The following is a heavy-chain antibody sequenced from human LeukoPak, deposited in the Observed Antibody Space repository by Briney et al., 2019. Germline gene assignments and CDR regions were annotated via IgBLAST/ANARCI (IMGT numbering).Heavy chain of an antibody. D-gene: IGHD2-2*01. V-gene: IGHV1-2*02. CDR2: INPNSGGT. CDR1: GDTFTGYY. J-gene: IGHJ4*02. Sequence: ASVKVSCKASGDTFTGYYMHWVRQAPGQGLEWMGWINPNSGGTNYAQKFQGRVTMTRDTSISTAYMELSRLRSDDTAVYHCARDMGDIVVVPANLDYWGQGTLVTVSS. CDR3: ARDMGDIVVVPANLDY.